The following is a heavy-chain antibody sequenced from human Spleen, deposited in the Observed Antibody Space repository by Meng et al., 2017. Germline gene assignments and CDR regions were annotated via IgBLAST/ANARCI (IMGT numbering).Heavy chain of an antibody. CDR3: GASIAVASMDV. D-gene: IGHD6-19*01. CDR1: GFTFSSYAM. J-gene: IGHJ6*02. Sequence: ESLKISCAASGFTFSSYAMSWVRQAPGKGLEWIGEIYHSGSTNYNPSLKSRVTISVDETKNQFSLKLSSVTAADTAVYYCGASIAVASMDVWGQGTTVTVSS. CDR2: IYHSGST. V-gene: IGHV4/OR15-8*01.